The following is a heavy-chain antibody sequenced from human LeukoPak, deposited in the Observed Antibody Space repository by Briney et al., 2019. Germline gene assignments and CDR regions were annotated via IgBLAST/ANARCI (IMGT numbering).Heavy chain of an antibody. J-gene: IGHJ4*02. CDR2: VSYDGSNK. CDR1: GFVFSSFG. D-gene: IGHD2-2*01. Sequence: GGSLRLSCAASGFVFSSFGIHWVRQAPGKGLEWVAVVSYDGSNKYYADSVKGRFTISRVNSKNTLHLQMNSLRAEDTAVYYCAKDGGCSSTTCYSPYYFDYWGQGTLVTVSS. V-gene: IGHV3-30*18. CDR3: AKDGGCSSTTCYSPYYFDY.